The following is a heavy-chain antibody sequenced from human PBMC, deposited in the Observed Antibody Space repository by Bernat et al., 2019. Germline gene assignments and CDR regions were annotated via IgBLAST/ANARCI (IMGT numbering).Heavy chain of an antibody. D-gene: IGHD3-22*01. CDR3: ARGIPYYYDSSGYYYHRSLDY. J-gene: IGHJ4*02. CDR2: ISSISSTI. CDR1: GFTFSSYS. V-gene: IGHV3-48*02. Sequence: EVQLVESGGGLVQPGGSLRLSCAASGFTFSSYSMNWVRQAPGKGLEWVSYISSISSTIYYADSVKGRFTISRDNAKNSLYLQMNSLRDEETAVYYCARGIPYYYDSSGYYYHRSLDYWGQGTLVTVSS.